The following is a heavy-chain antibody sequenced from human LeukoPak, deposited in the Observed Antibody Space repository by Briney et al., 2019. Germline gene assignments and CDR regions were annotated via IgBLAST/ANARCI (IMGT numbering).Heavy chain of an antibody. J-gene: IGHJ4*02. CDR3: ARRGLSVAGPYDY. Sequence: GSLRLSCAASGFTFSSYSMNWVRQAPGKGLEWVSSISSGSSYIYYADSVKGRFTISRDNAKNSLYLQMNSLRAEDTAVYYCARRGLSVAGPYDYWGQGTLVTVSS. D-gene: IGHD6-19*01. CDR2: ISSGSSYI. CDR1: GFTFSSYS. V-gene: IGHV3-21*01.